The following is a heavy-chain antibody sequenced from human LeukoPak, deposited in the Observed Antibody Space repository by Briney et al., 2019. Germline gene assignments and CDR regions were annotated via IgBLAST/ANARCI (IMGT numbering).Heavy chain of an antibody. D-gene: IGHD3-10*01. J-gene: IGHJ4*02. Sequence: PGGSLRLSCAASGFTFSSYGMHWVRQAPGKGLEWVAVISYDGSNKYYADPVKGRFTISRDNSKNTLYLQMNSLRAEDTAVYYCAKFNPGFDYWGQGTLVTVSS. CDR2: ISYDGSNK. V-gene: IGHV3-30*18. CDR1: GFTFSSYG. CDR3: AKFNPGFDY.